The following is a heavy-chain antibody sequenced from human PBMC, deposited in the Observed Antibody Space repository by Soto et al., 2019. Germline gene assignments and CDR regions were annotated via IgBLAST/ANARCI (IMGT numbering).Heavy chain of an antibody. CDR2: IYTSGST. D-gene: IGHD3-3*01. J-gene: IGHJ6*02. Sequence: QVQLQESGPGLVKPSETLSLTCTVSGGSISSYYWSWIRQPAGKGLEWIGRIYTSGSTNYNPSLTSRVTISVDTSKNQFSLKLSSVTAADTAVYYCARDGGGFLEIIDYYYYYGMDVWGQGTTVTVSS. V-gene: IGHV4-4*07. CDR3: ARDGGGFLEIIDYYYYYGMDV. CDR1: GGSISSYY.